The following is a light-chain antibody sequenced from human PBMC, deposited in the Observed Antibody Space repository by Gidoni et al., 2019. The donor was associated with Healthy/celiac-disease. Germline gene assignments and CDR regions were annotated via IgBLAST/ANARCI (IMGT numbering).Light chain of an antibody. CDR3: QQYYSTPYT. J-gene: IGKJ2*01. CDR2: WAS. CDR1: QSVLYSSNNKNY. Sequence: IVMTQSPDSLAVSLGERATINCKSSQSVLYSSNNKNYLAWYQQKPGQPPKLLIYWASTRESGVPERFSGSGSGTDFTLTISSLQAEDVAVYYCQQYYSTPYTFGQGTKLEIK. V-gene: IGKV4-1*01.